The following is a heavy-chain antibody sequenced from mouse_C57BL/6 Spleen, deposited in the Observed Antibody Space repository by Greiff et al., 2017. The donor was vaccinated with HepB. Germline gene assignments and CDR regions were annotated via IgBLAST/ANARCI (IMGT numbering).Heavy chain of an antibody. CDR1: GYTFTSYW. J-gene: IGHJ3*01. Sequence: QVQLQQPGPELVKPGASVKLSCKASGYTFTSYWMHWVKQRPGQGLEWIGNINPSNGGTNYNEKFKSKATLTVDKSSSTAYMQLSSLTSEDSAVYYCSYGSSYLAWFAYWGQGTLVTVSA. CDR3: SYGSSYLAWFAY. D-gene: IGHD1-1*01. CDR2: INPSNGGT. V-gene: IGHV1-53*01.